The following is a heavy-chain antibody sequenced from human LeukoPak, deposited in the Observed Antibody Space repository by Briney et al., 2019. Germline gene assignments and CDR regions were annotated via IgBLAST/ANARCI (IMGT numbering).Heavy chain of an antibody. CDR3: AKGGASRLHYFDY. CDR2: ISSSDST. Sequence: GGSLRLSCAASGFTFSSYAMRWVRQAPGEGLEWVSTISSSDSTYYADSVKGRFTISRDNSKNTLYLQMNSLRAEDTAVYYCAKGGASRLHYFDYWGQGTLVTVSS. J-gene: IGHJ4*02. CDR1: GFTFSSYA. D-gene: IGHD1-26*01. V-gene: IGHV3-23*01.